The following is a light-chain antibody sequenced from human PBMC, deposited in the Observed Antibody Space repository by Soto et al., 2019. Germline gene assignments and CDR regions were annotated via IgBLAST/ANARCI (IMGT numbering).Light chain of an antibody. J-gene: IGKJ1*01. CDR2: SAI. CDR1: QSININ. V-gene: IGKV3-15*01. CDR3: QQYDIWPQT. Sequence: EIVMTQSPATLSVSPGERATLSCRAAQSININLAWYQQKPGQAPRLLIYSAITRATGIPARFSGSGSGTEFTLTISSLQSEDFAVYYCQQYDIWPQTFGQGTKVDNK.